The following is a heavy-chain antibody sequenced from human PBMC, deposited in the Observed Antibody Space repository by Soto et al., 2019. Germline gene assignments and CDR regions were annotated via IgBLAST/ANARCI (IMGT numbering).Heavy chain of an antibody. CDR2: ISYDGSNK. CDR3: ARDRRRHVTPNLY. J-gene: IGHJ4*02. Sequence: GGSLRLSCAASGFTFSSYAMHWVRQAPGKGLEWVAVISYDGSNKYYADSVKGRFTISRDNSKNTLYLQMNSLRAEDTAVYYCARDRRRHVTPNLYWGQGTLVTVSS. D-gene: IGHD2-15*01. V-gene: IGHV3-30-3*01. CDR1: GFTFSSYA.